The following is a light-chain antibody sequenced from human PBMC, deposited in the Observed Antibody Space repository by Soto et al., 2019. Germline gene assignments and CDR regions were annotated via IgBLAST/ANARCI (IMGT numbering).Light chain of an antibody. Sequence: DIVMTQSPLSLPVTPGEPASISCKSSQSLLTSNGYNNLDWYLQKPGQSPQLLISLGSNRASGGPDRFSGSGSGTDFTLKISRVEAEDGGIYYCMQARRTPPTFGQGTKVEI. CDR1: QSLLTSNGYNN. CDR3: MQARRTPPT. CDR2: LGS. V-gene: IGKV2-28*01. J-gene: IGKJ1*01.